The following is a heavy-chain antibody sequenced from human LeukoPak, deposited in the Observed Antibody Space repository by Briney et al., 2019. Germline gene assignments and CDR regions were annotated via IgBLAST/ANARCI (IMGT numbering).Heavy chain of an antibody. CDR1: GYAFTDYY. V-gene: IGHV1-2*02. D-gene: IGHD1-26*01. Sequence: VASVKVSCKASGYAFTDYYMHWVRQAPGQGLEWMGWINPSSGATNYAQKFQGRVTMTRDTSISTAYMELSRLRSDDTAVFYCARWSGSSGSWGQGTLVTVSS. CDR2: INPSSGAT. CDR3: ARWSGSSGS. J-gene: IGHJ4*02.